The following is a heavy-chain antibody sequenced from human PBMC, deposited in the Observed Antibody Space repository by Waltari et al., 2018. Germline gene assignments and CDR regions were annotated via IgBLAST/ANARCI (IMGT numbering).Heavy chain of an antibody. J-gene: IGHJ4*02. CDR3: ARGLRFLEWLFPY. V-gene: IGHV3-23*04. CDR1: GFTFSSYA. CDR2: ISGSGGST. D-gene: IGHD3-3*01. Sequence: EVQLVESGGGLVQPGGSLRLSCAASGFTFSSYAISWVRQAPGKGLEWVSAISGSGGSTYYADSVKGRFTISRDNSKNTLYLQMNSLRAEDTAVYYCARGLRFLEWLFPYWGQGTLVTVSS.